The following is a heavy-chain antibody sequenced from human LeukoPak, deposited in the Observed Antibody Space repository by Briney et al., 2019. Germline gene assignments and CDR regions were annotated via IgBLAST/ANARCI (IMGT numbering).Heavy chain of an antibody. CDR2: IIPIFGTA. D-gene: IGHD3-10*01. V-gene: IGHV1-69*06. CDR1: GGTFSSYA. Sequence: SVKVSCKASGGTFSSYAISWVRQAPGQGLEWMGGIIPIFGTANYAQKFQGRVTITADKSTSTAYMELSSLRSEDTAVYYCARHPYYGSGFDVFDIWGQGTMVTVSS. CDR3: ARHPYYGSGFDVFDI. J-gene: IGHJ3*02.